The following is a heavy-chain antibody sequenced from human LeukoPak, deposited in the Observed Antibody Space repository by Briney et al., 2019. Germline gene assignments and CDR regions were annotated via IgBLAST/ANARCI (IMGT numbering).Heavy chain of an antibody. CDR1: GGTFSSYA. D-gene: IGHD3-16*01. Sequence: SVKVSCKASGGTFSSYAISWVRQAPGQGLEWMGGIIPIFGTANYAQKFQGRVTITADESTSTAYMELSSLRSEDTAVYYCARATRRWGDWFDPWGQGTLVTVSS. CDR2: IIPIFGTA. J-gene: IGHJ5*02. V-gene: IGHV1-69*13. CDR3: ARATRRWGDWFDP.